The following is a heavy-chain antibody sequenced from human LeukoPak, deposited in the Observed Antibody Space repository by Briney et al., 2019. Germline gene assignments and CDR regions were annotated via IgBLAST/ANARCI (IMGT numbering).Heavy chain of an antibody. Sequence: GASVKVSCKASGYTFTGYYMHWVRQAPGQGLEWMGWINPNSGGTNYAQKFQGRVTMTRDTSISTAYMELSRLRSDDTAVYYCARDRAARFLEWLYDYWGQGTLVTVSS. CDR2: INPNSGGT. D-gene: IGHD3-3*01. J-gene: IGHJ4*02. V-gene: IGHV1-2*02. CDR3: ARDRAARFLEWLYDY. CDR1: GYTFTGYY.